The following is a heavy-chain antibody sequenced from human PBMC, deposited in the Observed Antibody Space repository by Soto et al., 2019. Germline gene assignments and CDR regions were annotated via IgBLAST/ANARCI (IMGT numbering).Heavy chain of an antibody. J-gene: IGHJ4*02. V-gene: IGHV1-58*01. D-gene: IGHD3-10*01. CDR3: ARAGGYVDSYLSGFNY. CDR1: GFTFTSSA. CDR2: IVVGSGNT. Sequence: GASVKVSCKASGFTFTSSAVQWVRQARGQRLEWIGWIVVGSGNTNYAQKFQERVTITRDMSTSTAYMELSSLRSADTAVYYCARAGGYVDSYLSGFNYWGQGALVTVSS.